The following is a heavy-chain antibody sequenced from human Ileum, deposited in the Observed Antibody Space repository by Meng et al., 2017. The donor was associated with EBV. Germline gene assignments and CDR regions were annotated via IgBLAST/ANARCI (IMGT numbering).Heavy chain of an antibody. J-gene: IGHJ5*02. Sequence: GQLQELGPGLGNPSQTLSLPCTVSGGSISSGGYYWSWIRQHPGKGLEWIGYIHSSGSTYYNPSLRSRLTISVDTSKNQFSLKLSSVTAADTAVYYCARASYGSGSPLGESWFDPWGQGTLVTVSS. CDR1: GGSISSGGYY. CDR2: IHSSGST. CDR3: ARASYGSGSPLGESWFDP. V-gene: IGHV4-31*03. D-gene: IGHD3-10*01.